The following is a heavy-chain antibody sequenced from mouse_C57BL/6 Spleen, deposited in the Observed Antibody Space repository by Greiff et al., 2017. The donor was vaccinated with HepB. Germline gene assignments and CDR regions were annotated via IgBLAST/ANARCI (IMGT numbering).Heavy chain of an antibody. V-gene: IGHV1-81*01. D-gene: IGHD3-2*02. J-gene: IGHJ3*01. CDR3: GGSSGYPFAY. CDR2: IYPRSGNT. CDR1: GYTFTSYG. Sequence: QVQLQQSGAELARPGASVKLSCKASGYTFTSYGISWVKQRTGQGLEWIGEIYPRSGNTYYNEKFKGKATLTADKSSSTAYMELRSLTSEDSAVYFCGGSSGYPFAYWGQVTLVTVSA.